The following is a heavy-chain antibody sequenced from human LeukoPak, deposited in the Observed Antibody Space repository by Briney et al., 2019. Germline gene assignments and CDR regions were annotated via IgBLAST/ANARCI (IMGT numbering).Heavy chain of an antibody. D-gene: IGHD2-2*01. J-gene: IGHJ6*03. CDR2: INHSGST. Sequence: PSETLSLTCAVYGGSFSGYYRSWIRQPPGKGLGWIGEINHSGSTNYNPSLKSRVTISFDTSKNQFSLKLSSVTAAYTAVYYCARLSRPYIVVVPAAKSQGRYYYMDVWGKGTTVTVSS. V-gene: IGHV4-34*01. CDR3: ARLSRPYIVVVPAAKSQGRYYYMDV. CDR1: GGSFSGYY.